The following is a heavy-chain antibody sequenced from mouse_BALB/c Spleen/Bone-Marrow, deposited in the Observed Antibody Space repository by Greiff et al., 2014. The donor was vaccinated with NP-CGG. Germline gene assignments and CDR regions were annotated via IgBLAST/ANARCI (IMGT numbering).Heavy chain of an antibody. CDR3: ARSTSTMYY. D-gene: IGHD1-1*02. CDR1: GYAFSSYW. CDR2: IYPGDGDT. J-gene: IGHJ2*01. V-gene: IGHV1-80*01. Sequence: VKLQESGAELVRPGSSLKISCKASGYAFSSYWMNWVKQRPGQGLEWIGQIYPGDGDTNYNGKFKGKATLTADKSSSTAYMQLSSLTSEDSAVYFCARSTSTMYYWGQGTTLTVSS.